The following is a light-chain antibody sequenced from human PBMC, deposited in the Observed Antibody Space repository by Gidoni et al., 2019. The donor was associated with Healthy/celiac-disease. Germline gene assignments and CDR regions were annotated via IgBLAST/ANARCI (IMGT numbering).Light chain of an antibody. J-gene: IGKJ2*01. CDR1: QSICSY. CDR2: AAS. Sequence: DIQMTQSPSSWSASVGDRVTITCRESQSICSYLNWYRQKPENAPKLLNYAASSLHTGVRSRFSGSGSETDFTLTSSSLEHEDCATYYYQQSYSTPYTFGQGTKLEIK. CDR3: QQSYSTPYT. V-gene: IGKV1-39*01.